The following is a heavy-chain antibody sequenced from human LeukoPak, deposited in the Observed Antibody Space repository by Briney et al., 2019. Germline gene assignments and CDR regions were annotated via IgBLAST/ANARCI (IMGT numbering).Heavy chain of an antibody. CDR2: ISTSGGST. Sequence: GGSLRLSCAASGFTFSNFRMTWVRQAPGKGLEWVSGISTSGGSTYYADSVKGRFTISRDNSKNTLYLQMNSLRAEDTAVYYCAKGWGVGYYYYMDVWGRGTTVTVSS. D-gene: IGHD3-10*01. CDR3: AKGWGVGYYYYMDV. V-gene: IGHV3-23*01. J-gene: IGHJ6*03. CDR1: GFTFSNFR.